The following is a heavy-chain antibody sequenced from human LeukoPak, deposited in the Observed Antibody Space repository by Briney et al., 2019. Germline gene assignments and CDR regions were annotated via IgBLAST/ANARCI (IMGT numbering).Heavy chain of an antibody. CDR2: IYHSGST. J-gene: IGHJ5*02. D-gene: IGHD3-22*01. CDR1: GGSISSSNW. V-gene: IGHV4-4*02. Sequence: SGTLSLTCAVSGGSISSSNWWSWVRQPPGKGLEWIGEIYHSGSTNYNSSLKSRVSISVDKSKNQFSLKLSSVTAADTAVYYCARGITMTHEVWLDPWGQGTLVTVSS. CDR3: ARGITMTHEVWLDP.